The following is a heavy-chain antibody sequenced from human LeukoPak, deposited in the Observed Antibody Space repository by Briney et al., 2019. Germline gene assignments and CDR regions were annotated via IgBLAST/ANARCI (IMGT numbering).Heavy chain of an antibody. CDR3: ARGGWGWDIVVVPAAKNAFDI. J-gene: IGHJ3*02. D-gene: IGHD2-2*01. Sequence: GASVKVSCKASGGTFSSYAISWVRQAPGQGLEWMGGIIPIFGTANYAQKFQGRVTITADESTSTAYMELSSLRSEDTAVYYCARGGWGWDIVVVPAAKNAFDIWGQGTMVTVSS. CDR1: GGTFSSYA. CDR2: IIPIFGTA. V-gene: IGHV1-69*13.